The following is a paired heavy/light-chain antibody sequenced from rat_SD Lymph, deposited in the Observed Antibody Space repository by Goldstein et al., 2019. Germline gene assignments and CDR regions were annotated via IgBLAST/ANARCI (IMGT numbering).Light chain of an antibody. CDR2: DAS. J-gene: IGKJ5*01. Sequence: DIQMTQSPASLSASLGETVTIECLASEDIYDILAWYQQKPGKSPQLLIYDASSLHTGVPSRFSGSGSGTQYSLKINSLQPEDFASYYCQNGLSAPLTFGSGTKLEIK. V-gene: IGKV12S29*01. CDR3: QNGLSAPLT. CDR1: EDIYDI.
Heavy chain of an antibody. Sequence: EVQLVESGGGLVQPGRSLKLSCAASGFTFSDYNMAWVRQAPKKGLEWVATIIYDGSRTYYRDSVKGRFTISRDNAKSTLYLQMDSLRSEDTATYYCATVTKGYYFDYWGQGVMVTVSS. J-gene: IGHJ2*01. CDR1: GFTFSDYN. V-gene: IGHV5S10*01. D-gene: IGHD4-3*01. CDR2: IIYDGSRT. CDR3: ATVTKGYYFDY.